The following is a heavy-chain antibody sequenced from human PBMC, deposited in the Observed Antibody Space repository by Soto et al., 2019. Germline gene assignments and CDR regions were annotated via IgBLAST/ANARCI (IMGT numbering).Heavy chain of an antibody. CDR1: GFTFDDYA. V-gene: IGHV3-9*01. J-gene: IGHJ3*02. CDR2: ISWNSGSI. D-gene: IGHD6-19*01. CDR3: AKEKAAVACWGAFDI. Sequence: EVQLVESGGGLVQPGRSLRLSCAASGFTFDDYAMHWVRQAPGKGLEWVSGISWNSGSICYADSVKGRFTISRDNDKNSLYLQMNILRAEDTALYYCAKEKAAVACWGAFDIWGQGTMVTVSS.